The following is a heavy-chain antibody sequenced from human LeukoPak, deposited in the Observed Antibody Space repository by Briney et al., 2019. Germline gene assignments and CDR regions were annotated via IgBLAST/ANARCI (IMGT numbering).Heavy chain of an antibody. CDR3: ARRFGLVCSSTSCAPQNWFDP. D-gene: IGHD2-2*01. V-gene: IGHV4-31*03. CDR1: GGSISSGGYY. J-gene: IGHJ5*02. Sequence: SQTLSLTCTVSGGSISSGGYYWSWIRQHPGKGLEWIGYIYYSGSTYYNPSLKRRVTISVDTSKNQFSLKLSSVTAADTAVYYCARRFGLVCSSTSCAPQNWFDPWGQGTLVTVSS. CDR2: IYYSGST.